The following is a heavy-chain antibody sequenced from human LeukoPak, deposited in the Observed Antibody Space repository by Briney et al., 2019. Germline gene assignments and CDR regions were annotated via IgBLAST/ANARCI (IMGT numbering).Heavy chain of an antibody. CDR1: GFTFSSYS. D-gene: IGHD5-12*01. V-gene: IGHV3-21*01. J-gene: IGHJ3*02. Sequence: GGSLRLSCAASGFTFSSYSMNWVRQAPGKGLEWVSSISSSSSYIYYADSVKGRFTISRDNAKNSLYLQMNSLRAEDTAVYYCARVGSGYTNDAFDIWGQGTMVTVSS. CDR3: ARVGSGYTNDAFDI. CDR2: ISSSSSYI.